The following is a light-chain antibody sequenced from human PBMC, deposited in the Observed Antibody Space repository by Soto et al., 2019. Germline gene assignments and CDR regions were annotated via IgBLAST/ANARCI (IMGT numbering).Light chain of an antibody. Sequence: EIVLTQSPGTLSLSPGERATLSCRASQSVSSSYLAWYQQKPGQAPRLLIYGAYSRATGSPDRFSGSGSETDFTLTISRLEPEDFAVYYCQQYGSSPLYTFGQGTQLEI. J-gene: IGKJ2*01. CDR2: GAY. CDR3: QQYGSSPLYT. CDR1: QSVSSSY. V-gene: IGKV3-20*01.